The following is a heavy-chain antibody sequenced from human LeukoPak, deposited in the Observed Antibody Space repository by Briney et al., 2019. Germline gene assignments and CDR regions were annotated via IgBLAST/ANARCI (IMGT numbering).Heavy chain of an antibody. D-gene: IGHD2-15*01. CDR3: ARGRDCSGGSCYRWWFDP. J-gene: IGHJ5*02. CDR2: INAGNGNT. CDR1: GYTFTSYA. V-gene: IGHV1-3*01. Sequence: ASVKVSCKASGYTFTSYAMHWVRQAPGQRLEWMGWINAGNGNTKYSQKFQGRVTITRDTSASTAYMELSSLRSEDTAAYYCARGRDCSGGSCYRWWFDPWGQGTLVTVSS.